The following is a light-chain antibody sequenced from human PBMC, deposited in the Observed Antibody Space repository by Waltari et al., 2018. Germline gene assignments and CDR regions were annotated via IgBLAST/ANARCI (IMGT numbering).Light chain of an antibody. CDR1: TSDVGNYNL. Sequence: QSALTQPASVSGSPGQSITISCTATTSDVGNYNLVSWHQHHPGKTPKLIIYEVIKRPSVISNRFSGSKSGKTASLTISGLQAEDEADYYGCSYAGSTTLFGGGTKLTVL. J-gene: IGLJ2*01. CDR3: CSYAGSTTL. V-gene: IGLV2-23*02. CDR2: EVI.